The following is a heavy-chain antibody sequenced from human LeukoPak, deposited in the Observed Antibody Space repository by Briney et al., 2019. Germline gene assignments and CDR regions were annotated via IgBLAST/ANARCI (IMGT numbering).Heavy chain of an antibody. V-gene: IGHV3-23*01. CDR3: AKSPYCGGDCPRDY. D-gene: IGHD2-21*02. CDR1: GFTFSSNA. Sequence: AGSLRLSCAASGFTFSSNAMSWFRQAPGKGLEWVSAISGSGGSTYYADSVKGRFTISRDNSKNTLYLQMNSLRAEDTAVYYGAKSPYCGGDCPRDYWGQGTLVTVSS. J-gene: IGHJ4*02. CDR2: ISGSGGST.